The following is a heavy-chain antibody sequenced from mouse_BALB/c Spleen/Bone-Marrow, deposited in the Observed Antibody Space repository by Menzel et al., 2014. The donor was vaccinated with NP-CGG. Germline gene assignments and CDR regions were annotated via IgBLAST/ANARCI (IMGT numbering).Heavy chain of an antibody. J-gene: IGHJ3*01. D-gene: IGHD2-4*01. CDR3: ARHAYYDQTEVSFVC. CDR1: GFSFSNYG. Sequence: EVKVVESGGGLVKSGGSLKLSCAASGFSFSNYGMSWLRQTPEKRLEWVATISGDGRYTFYSDSVKGRFTISSDNAKNNPYLQLSSLRSEDTALYYCARHAYYDQTEVSFVCWGQGTLVTVSA. V-gene: IGHV5-9-2*01. CDR2: ISGDGRYT.